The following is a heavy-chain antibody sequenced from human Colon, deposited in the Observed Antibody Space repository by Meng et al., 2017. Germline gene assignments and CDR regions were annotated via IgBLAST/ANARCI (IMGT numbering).Heavy chain of an antibody. D-gene: IGHD4-23*01. CDR3: ARGLRVGGLYWYFDL. CDR1: GYSFTSYN. V-gene: IGHV1-8*01. Sequence: ASVKVSCKASGYSFTSYNINWVRQATGQGLEWMGWMNTNTGKTGYAQKFQGRVTVTRNTSISTAYMELSSLRSEDTAVYYCARGLRVGGLYWYFDLWGRGTLVTVSS. CDR2: MNTNTGKT. J-gene: IGHJ2*01.